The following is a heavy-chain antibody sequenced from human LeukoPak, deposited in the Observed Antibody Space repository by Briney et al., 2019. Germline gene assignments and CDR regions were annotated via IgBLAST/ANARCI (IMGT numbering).Heavy chain of an antibody. V-gene: IGHV3-23*01. CDR2: ISGSGGST. D-gene: IGHD2-15*01. CDR1: GFTFSSYA. J-gene: IGHJ1*01. Sequence: GGSLRLSCAASGFTFSSYAMSWVRQAPGKGLEWVSAISGSGGSTYYADSVKGRFTISRDNSKNTLYLQMNSLRAEDAAVYYCAKDSVVVVAATNAEYFQHWGQGTLVTVSS. CDR3: AKDSVVVVAATNAEYFQH.